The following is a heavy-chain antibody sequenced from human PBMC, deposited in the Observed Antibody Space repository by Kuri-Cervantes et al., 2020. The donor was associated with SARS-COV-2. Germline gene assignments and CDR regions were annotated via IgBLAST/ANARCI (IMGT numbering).Heavy chain of an antibody. D-gene: IGHD3-3*01. CDR1: GYTFTSYG. CDR3: ARDRLGVYDFWSLWFDP. V-gene: IGHV1-69*05. Sequence: SVKVSCKASGYTFTSYGISWVRQAPGQGLEWMGGIIPIFGTANYAQKFQGRVTITTDESTSTAYMELSSLRSEDTAVYYCARDRLGVYDFWSLWFDPWGQGTLVTVSS. J-gene: IGHJ5*02. CDR2: IIPIFGTA.